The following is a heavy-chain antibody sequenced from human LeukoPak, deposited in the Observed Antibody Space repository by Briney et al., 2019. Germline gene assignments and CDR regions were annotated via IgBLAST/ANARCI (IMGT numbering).Heavy chain of an antibody. Sequence: GGSLRLSCAASGFTFDDYAMHWVRQAPGKGLEWVSGISCNSGSIGYADSVKGRFTISRDNAKNSLYLQMNSLRAEDTALYYCAKAAGPDYGSGSYYDNWFDPWGQGTLVTVSS. D-gene: IGHD3-10*01. J-gene: IGHJ5*02. CDR2: ISCNSGSI. V-gene: IGHV3-9*01. CDR3: AKAAGPDYGSGSYYDNWFDP. CDR1: GFTFDDYA.